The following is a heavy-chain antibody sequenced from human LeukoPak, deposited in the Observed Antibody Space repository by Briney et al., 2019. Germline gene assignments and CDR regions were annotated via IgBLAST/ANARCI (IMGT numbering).Heavy chain of an antibody. CDR1: GGTFSSYA. CDR3: AKGGYGGNSLGYFQH. D-gene: IGHD4-23*01. CDR2: IIPIFGTA. Sequence: SEKVSCKASGGTFSSYAISWVRQAPGQGLEWMGGIIPIFGTANYAQKFQGRVTITTDESTSTAYTELSSLRSEDTAVYYCAKGGYGGNSLGYFQHWGQGTLVTVSS. J-gene: IGHJ1*01. V-gene: IGHV1-69*05.